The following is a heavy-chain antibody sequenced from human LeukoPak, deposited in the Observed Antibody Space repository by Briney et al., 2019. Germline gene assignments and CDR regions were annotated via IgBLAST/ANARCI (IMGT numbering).Heavy chain of an antibody. V-gene: IGHV3-64*01. CDR1: GFTFSSFP. CDR3: ARVMSGSGSKYFDY. CDR2: ISSTGETS. Sequence: GGSLRLSCAASGFTFSSFPMHWVRQVPGKGLEYVSAISSTGETSYYANSVKDRFTISRDNSKNTLYLQMGSLRTEDMAVYYCARVMSGSGSKYFDYWGQGTPVTVSS. J-gene: IGHJ4*02. D-gene: IGHD3-10*01.